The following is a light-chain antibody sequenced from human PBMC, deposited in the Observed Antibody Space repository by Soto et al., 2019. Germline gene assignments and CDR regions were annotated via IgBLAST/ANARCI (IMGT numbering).Light chain of an antibody. J-gene: IGLJ1*01. V-gene: IGLV2-11*01. CDR3: CSYAGSYTCRGYV. CDR1: SSDVGGYNY. Sequence: QSVLTQPRSVSGSPGPSVTLSCTGTSSDVGGYNYVSWYQQHPGKAPKLMISDVSKLPSGIPDRFSGSNSGNTPSLTISGLQAEDEADYCCCSYAGSYTCRGYVVGTGTKVTV. CDR2: DVS.